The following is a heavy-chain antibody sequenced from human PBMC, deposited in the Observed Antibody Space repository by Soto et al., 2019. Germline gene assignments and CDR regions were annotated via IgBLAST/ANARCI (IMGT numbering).Heavy chain of an antibody. CDR1: GFTFSDYY. J-gene: IGHJ5*02. Sequence: QVQLVESGGGLVKPGGSLRLSCAASGFTFSDYYMSWIRQAPGKGLEWVSYISSSGSTIYYADSVKGRFTISRDNAKNSLYRQMNSLRAEARAVNYCARLIAEAGSPGVVWFDPWGQGTLFTVSS. CDR3: ARLIAEAGSPGVVWFDP. D-gene: IGHD6-13*01. CDR2: ISSSGSTI. V-gene: IGHV3-11*01.